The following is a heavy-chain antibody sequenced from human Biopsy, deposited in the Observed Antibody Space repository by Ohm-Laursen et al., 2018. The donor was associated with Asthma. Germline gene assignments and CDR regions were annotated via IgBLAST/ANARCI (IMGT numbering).Heavy chain of an antibody. J-gene: IGHJ5*02. CDR1: GGPINIGDYY. D-gene: IGHD4-17*01. Sequence: TLSLTCTVSGGPINIGDYYWSWIRQQPAKGLEWIGHIYYRGSTYYNPSLKSRVSITLDTSKNQFSLSLTYVTAADPAVYYCARTTYGHDGFDPWGQGTLVTVSS. V-gene: IGHV4-31*03. CDR3: ARTTYGHDGFDP. CDR2: IYYRGST.